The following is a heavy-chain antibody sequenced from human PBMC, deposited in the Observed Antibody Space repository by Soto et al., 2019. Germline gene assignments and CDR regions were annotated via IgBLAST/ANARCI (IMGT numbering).Heavy chain of an antibody. V-gene: IGHV4-34*01. Sequence: QVQLQQWCAGLLKPSETLSLTCAVYGGSFSGYYWSWIRQPPGKGLEWIGEINHSGSTNYNPSLKSRVTISVDTSKNQFSLKLSSVTAADTAVYYCARVTSGYYTYWGQGTLVTVSS. CDR1: GGSFSGYY. D-gene: IGHD3-22*01. J-gene: IGHJ4*02. CDR3: ARVTSGYYTY. CDR2: INHSGST.